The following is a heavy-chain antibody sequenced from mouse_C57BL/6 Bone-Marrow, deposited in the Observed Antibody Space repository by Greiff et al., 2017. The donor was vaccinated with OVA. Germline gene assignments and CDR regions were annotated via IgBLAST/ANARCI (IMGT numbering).Heavy chain of an antibody. CDR1: GYTFTSYW. CDR2: IDPSDSET. CDR3: ARGGIYYYGLWYFDV. V-gene: IGHV1-52*01. J-gene: IGHJ1*03. Sequence: VQLQQPGAELVRPGSSVKLSCKASGYTFTSYWMHWVKQRPIQGLEWIGNIDPSDSETHYNQKFKDKATLTVDKSSSTAYMQLSSLTSEDSAVYYCARGGIYYYGLWYFDVWGTGTTVTVSS. D-gene: IGHD1-1*01.